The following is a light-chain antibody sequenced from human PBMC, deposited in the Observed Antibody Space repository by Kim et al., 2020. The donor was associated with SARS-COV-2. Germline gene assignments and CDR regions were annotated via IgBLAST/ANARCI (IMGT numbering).Light chain of an antibody. Sequence: SSELTQDPAVSVALGQTVRITCQGDSLRSYYASWYQQKPGQAPVLVTYGKNNRPSGIPDRFPGSSSGNTASLTITGAQAEDEADYYCNSRDSSGNHYVFG. CDR3: NSRDSSGNHYV. V-gene: IGLV3-19*01. CDR2: GKN. J-gene: IGLJ1*01. CDR1: SLRSYY.